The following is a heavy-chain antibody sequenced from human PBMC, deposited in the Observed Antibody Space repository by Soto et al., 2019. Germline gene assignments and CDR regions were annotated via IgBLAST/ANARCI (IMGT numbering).Heavy chain of an antibody. CDR2: TYYRSKWYN. V-gene: IGHV6-1*01. CDR1: GDSVSSNSAA. CDR3: AASFSGRGAMDV. J-gene: IGHJ6*02. D-gene: IGHD3-10*01. Sequence: SQTLSLTCAISGDSVSSNSAAWNWIRQSPSRGLEWLGRTYYRSKWYNDYAVSVKSRLTINPDTSKHQFSLQLNSVSPEDTAVYYCAASFSGRGAMDVWGPGTSVTVSS.